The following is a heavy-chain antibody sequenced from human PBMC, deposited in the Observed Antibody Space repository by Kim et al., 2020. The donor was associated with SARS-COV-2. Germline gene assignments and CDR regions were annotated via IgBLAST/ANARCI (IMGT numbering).Heavy chain of an antibody. D-gene: IGHD4-17*01. Sequence: YAQKFQGRVTMTRDTSTSTFYMELSSLRSEDTAVYYCARDATVVTHHFDYWGQGTLVTVSS. J-gene: IGHJ4*02. V-gene: IGHV1-46*01. CDR3: ARDATVVTHHFDY.